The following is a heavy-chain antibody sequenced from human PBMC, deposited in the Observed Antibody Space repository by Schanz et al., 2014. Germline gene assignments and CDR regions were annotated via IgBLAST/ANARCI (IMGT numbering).Heavy chain of an antibody. J-gene: IGHJ6*04. CDR2: IPWNGAAI. Sequence: EVQVVESGGGLVQPGGSLRLSCTASGFNSDDYAMHWVRQAPGKGLEWVSNIPWNGAAIGYAGSVRGRFTISRDSAKNSLYLQMNSLRPEDTALYDCAKGSRSGSKVRDVWGKGTTVTVSS. D-gene: IGHD3-10*01. CDR1: GFNSDDYA. V-gene: IGHV3-9*02. CDR3: AKGSRSGSKVRDV.